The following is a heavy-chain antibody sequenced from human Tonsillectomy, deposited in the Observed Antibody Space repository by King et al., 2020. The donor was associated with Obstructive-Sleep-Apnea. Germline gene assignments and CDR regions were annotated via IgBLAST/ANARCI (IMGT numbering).Heavy chain of an antibody. D-gene: IGHD6-13*01. CDR3: ARLAAICNPLFDS. Sequence: VQLVXSGGDLXQPGGSLRLSCAASGFTFSDYWMSWVRQAPGKGLEWVATLNQDGREKFSLDSVKGRFTISRDNAKKSLYLQMNSLRAADTAVYFCARLAAICNPLFDSWGQGTLVTVSS. V-gene: IGHV3-7*01. CDR1: GFTFSDYW. CDR2: LNQDGREK. J-gene: IGHJ4*02.